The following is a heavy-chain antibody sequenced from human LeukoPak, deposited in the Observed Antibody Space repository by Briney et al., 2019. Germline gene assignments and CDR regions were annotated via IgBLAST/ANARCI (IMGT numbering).Heavy chain of an antibody. CDR1: GYTFTSYY. V-gene: IGHV1-46*01. CDR3: ARVVTVVTPRGWFDP. CDR2: INPSGGST. Sequence: ASVKVSCKASGYTFTSYYMHWVRQAPGQGLEWMGIINPSGGSTSYAQKFQGRVTMTRDMSTSTVYMELSSLRSEDTAVYYCARVVTVVTPRGWFDPWGQGTLVTVSS. D-gene: IGHD4-23*01. J-gene: IGHJ5*02.